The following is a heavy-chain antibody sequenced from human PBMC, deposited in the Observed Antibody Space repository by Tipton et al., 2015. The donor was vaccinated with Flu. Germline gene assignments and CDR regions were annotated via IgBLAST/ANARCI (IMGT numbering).Heavy chain of an antibody. CDR3: ARDHPPSITVLGEITDYFGMDV. Sequence: GSLRLSCAASGFTFSDYYMSWIRQAPGKGLEWLSHISSSGSTINYAGSVKGRFTISRDNAKNSLYLQVNSLRVEDTAEYYCARDHPPSITVLGEITDYFGMDVWGQGTTVTVSS. J-gene: IGHJ6*02. D-gene: IGHD3-3*01. CDR2: ISSSGSTI. V-gene: IGHV3-11*01. CDR1: GFTFSDYY.